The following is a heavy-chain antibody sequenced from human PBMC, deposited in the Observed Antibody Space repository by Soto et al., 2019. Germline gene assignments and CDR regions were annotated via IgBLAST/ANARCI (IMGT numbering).Heavy chain of an antibody. J-gene: IGHJ6*02. CDR3: ARDRLVYYGSGSYYYYYYGMDV. CDR1: GFTFSSYG. CDR2: IWYDGSNR. V-gene: IGHV3-33*01. D-gene: IGHD3-10*01. Sequence: VGSLRLSCAASGFTFSSYGMHWVRQAPGKGLEWVAVIWYDGSNRYYADSVKGRFTISRDNSKNTLYLQMNSLRAEDTAVYYCARDRLVYYGSGSYYYYYYGMDVWGQGTTVTVSS.